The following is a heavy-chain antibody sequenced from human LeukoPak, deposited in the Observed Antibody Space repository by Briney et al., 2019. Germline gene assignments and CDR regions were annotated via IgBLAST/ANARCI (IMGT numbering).Heavy chain of an antibody. J-gene: IGHJ4*02. D-gene: IGHD6-13*01. CDR3: ARSSAGAAAGTDYFDY. CDR1: GYTFTGYY. CDR2: INPNSGGT. Sequence: ASVKVPCKASGYTFTGYYMHWVRQAPGQGLEWMGWINPNSGGTNYAQKFQGRVTMTRDTSISTAYVELSRLRSDDTAVYYCARSSAGAAAGTDYFDYWGQGTLVTVSS. V-gene: IGHV1-2*02.